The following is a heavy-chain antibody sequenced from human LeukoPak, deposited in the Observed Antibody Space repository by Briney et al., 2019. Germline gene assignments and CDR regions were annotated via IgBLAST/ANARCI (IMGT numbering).Heavy chain of an antibody. D-gene: IGHD3-3*01. V-gene: IGHV4-59*01. CDR3: ARVVYYDFGSGYSPHNLFAP. J-gene: IGHJ5*02. Sequence: SETLSLTCTVSGGSISSYYWSWIRQPPGKGLEWIGYIYYSGSTNYNPSLKSRVTISVDTSKNQFSLKLSSVTAADTAVYYCARVVYYDFGSGYSPHNLFAPWGQGTRVPVSS. CDR1: GGSISSYY. CDR2: IYYSGST.